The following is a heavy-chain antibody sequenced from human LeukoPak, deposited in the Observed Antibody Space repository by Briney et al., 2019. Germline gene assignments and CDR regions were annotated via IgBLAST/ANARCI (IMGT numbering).Heavy chain of an antibody. J-gene: IGHJ4*02. V-gene: IGHV3-23*01. CDR2: ISGSGRTT. CDR1: GFTFIKYA. CDR3: AKALPPARYKYYFDS. D-gene: IGHD3-16*02. Sequence: GGSLRLSCETSGFTFIKYAMIWVRQAPGKGLEWVSDISGSGRTTYYAVSVKGRFIISRDNSNNTVYLQMNSLRAEDTAVYFCAKALPPARYKYYFDSWGQGTLVTVSS.